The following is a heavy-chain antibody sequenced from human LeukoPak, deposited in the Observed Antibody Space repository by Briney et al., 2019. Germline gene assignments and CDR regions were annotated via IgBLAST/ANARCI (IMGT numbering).Heavy chain of an antibody. Sequence: GGPLRLSCAASGFTFSSYGMHWVRQAPGKGLEWVAFIRYDGSNKYYADSVKGRFTISRDNSKNTLYLQMNSLRAGDTAVYYCAKSVTTMVRGYFDYWGQGTLVTVSS. D-gene: IGHD3-10*01. V-gene: IGHV3-30*02. CDR2: IRYDGSNK. J-gene: IGHJ4*02. CDR3: AKSVTTMVRGYFDY. CDR1: GFTFSSYG.